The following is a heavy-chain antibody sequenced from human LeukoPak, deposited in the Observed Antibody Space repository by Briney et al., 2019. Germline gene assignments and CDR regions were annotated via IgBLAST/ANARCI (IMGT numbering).Heavy chain of an antibody. CDR1: GFTFSSYS. J-gene: IGHJ4*02. V-gene: IGHV3-21*01. CDR3: ARDSDVHCSGGSCTNFDY. D-gene: IGHD2-15*01. Sequence: GGSLRLSCAASGFTFSSYSMNWVRQAPGKGLEWVSSISSSSSYIYYADSVKGRFTISRDNAKNSLYLQMNTLRAEDTAVYYCARDSDVHCSGGSCTNFDYWGQGTLVTVSS. CDR2: ISSSSSYI.